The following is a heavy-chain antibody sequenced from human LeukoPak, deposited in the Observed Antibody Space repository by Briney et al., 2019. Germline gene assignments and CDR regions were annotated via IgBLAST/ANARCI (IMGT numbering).Heavy chain of an antibody. CDR2: ISSSSSYI. CDR1: RVTFRSYS. D-gene: IGHD4-11*01. Sequence: GGSLRLSCAPPRVTFRSYSMNSGRQTPGKGLEWVSSISSSSSYIYYADSAKGRFTISRDNAKNSLYLQMNSLRAEDTAVYYCARAWVTTHYYYGMDVWGQGTTVTVSS. CDR3: ARAWVTTHYYYGMDV. J-gene: IGHJ6*02. V-gene: IGHV3-21*01.